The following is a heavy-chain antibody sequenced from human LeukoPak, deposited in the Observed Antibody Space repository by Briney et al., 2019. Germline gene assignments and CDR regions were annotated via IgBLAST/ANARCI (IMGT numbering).Heavy chain of an antibody. D-gene: IGHD1-7*01. V-gene: IGHV4-34*01. Sequence: PSETLSLTCAVYGGSFSGYYWSWIRQPPGKGLEWIGEINHSGSTNYNPSLKSRVTISVDTSKNQFSLKLSSVTAADTAVYYCARLKVRAGTTVYFDYWGQGTLVTVSS. CDR2: INHSGST. CDR3: ARLKVRAGTTVYFDY. J-gene: IGHJ4*02. CDR1: GGSFSGYY.